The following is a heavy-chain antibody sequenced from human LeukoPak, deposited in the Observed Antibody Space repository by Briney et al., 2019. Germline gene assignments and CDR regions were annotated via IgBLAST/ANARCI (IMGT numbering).Heavy chain of an antibody. V-gene: IGHV3-74*01. D-gene: IGHD3-22*01. CDR3: ARDLGQYYDTSDNWFDP. CDR1: GFTFSNYW. CDR2: INSDGINT. J-gene: IGHJ5*02. Sequence: PGGSLGLSCAASGFTFSNYWMHWVRQAPGKWLVWVSRINSDGINTSYADSVKGRFTISRDNAKNTLNLQMNSLRAEDTAVYYCARDLGQYYDTSDNWFDPWGQGTLVTVSS.